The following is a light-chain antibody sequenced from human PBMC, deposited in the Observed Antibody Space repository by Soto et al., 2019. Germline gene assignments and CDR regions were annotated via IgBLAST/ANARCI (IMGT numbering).Light chain of an antibody. CDR3: QQSYSAPRT. Sequence: DVQMTQSPSSLSSSVGDRVTITCRASQRISKYLNWYQQKPGKAPKLLIYAVSSLQIGVPSRFSGSGSGTDFTLTISSLQHEDFGTYYCQQSYSAPRTFGQGTKVEIK. CDR2: AVS. J-gene: IGKJ1*01. V-gene: IGKV1-39*01. CDR1: QRISKY.